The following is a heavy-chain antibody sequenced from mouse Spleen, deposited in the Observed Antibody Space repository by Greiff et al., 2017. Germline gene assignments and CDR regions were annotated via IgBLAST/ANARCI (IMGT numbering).Heavy chain of an antibody. Sequence: QVQLKESGPGLVQPSQSLSITCTVSGFSLTSYGVHWVRQSPGKGLEWLGVIWSGGSTDYNAAFISRLSISKDNSKSQVFFKMNSLQANDTAIYYCARGTGWYFDVWGAGTTVTVSS. V-gene: IGHV2-2*02. CDR2: IWSGGST. J-gene: IGHJ1*01. CDR1: GFSLTSYG. CDR3: ARGTGWYFDV. D-gene: IGHD3-3*01.